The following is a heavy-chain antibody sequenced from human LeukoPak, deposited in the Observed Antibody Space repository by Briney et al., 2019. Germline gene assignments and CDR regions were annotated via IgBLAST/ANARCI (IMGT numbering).Heavy chain of an antibody. V-gene: IGHV4-59*01. Sequence: SETLSLTCTVSSGAISNYYWSWIRQPPGKGLEWIGYIAYSGSTNYNPSLRSRVSMSVHTSKNQFSLKLSSVTAADTAVYYCARERRSGTYYYFDYWGQGILVTVSS. CDR2: IAYSGST. CDR3: ARERRSGTYYYFDY. D-gene: IGHD3-10*01. CDR1: SGAISNYY. J-gene: IGHJ4*02.